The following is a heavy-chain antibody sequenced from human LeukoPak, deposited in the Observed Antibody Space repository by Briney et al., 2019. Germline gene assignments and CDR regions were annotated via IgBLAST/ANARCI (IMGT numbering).Heavy chain of an antibody. CDR3: ARATLVRGVIRSYFDC. D-gene: IGHD3-10*01. Sequence: GASVNVSCKASGYTFTSYGISWVRQAPGQGLEWTGWNSAYNGNTKYAQKLQGRVTVTTDTSTSTAYMELRSLRSDDTAVYYCARATLVRGVIRSYFDCWGQGTLVTVSS. CDR2: NSAYNGNT. CDR1: GYTFTSYG. J-gene: IGHJ4*02. V-gene: IGHV1-18*01.